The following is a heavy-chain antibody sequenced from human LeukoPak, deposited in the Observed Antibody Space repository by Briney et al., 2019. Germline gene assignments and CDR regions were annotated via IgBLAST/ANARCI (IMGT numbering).Heavy chain of an antibody. CDR1: GFTFSTYG. CDR3: AKSDLGHRSRQVGHFDY. V-gene: IGHV3-30*18. D-gene: IGHD2-15*01. Sequence: PVRSLRLSCAASGFTFSTYGMHWVRQAPGKGLEWVAVIKYDGSNKYYTDSVKGRFTISRDNSKNTLYLQMNSLRTEDTAVYYCAKSDLGHRSRQVGHFDYWGQGTLVTVSS. CDR2: IKYDGSNK. J-gene: IGHJ4*02.